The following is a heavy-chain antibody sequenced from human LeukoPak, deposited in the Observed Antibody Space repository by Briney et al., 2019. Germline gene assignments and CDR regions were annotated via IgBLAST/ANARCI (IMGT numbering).Heavy chain of an antibody. CDR1: GESFSGYF. Sequence: SETLSLTCAVYGESFSGYFWTGIRQPPGRGLEWIGEINHSGTTNYNPSLKSRVTISVDTSKNQFSLKLSSVTAADTAVYYCARTDVGHSAYDDWGQGTLVTVSS. J-gene: IGHJ4*02. D-gene: IGHD5-12*01. CDR3: ARTDVGHSAYDD. V-gene: IGHV4-34*01. CDR2: INHSGTT.